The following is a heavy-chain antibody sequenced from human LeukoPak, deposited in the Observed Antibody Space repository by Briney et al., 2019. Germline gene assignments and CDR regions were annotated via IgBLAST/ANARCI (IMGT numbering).Heavy chain of an antibody. D-gene: IGHD6-6*01. CDR1: GFTFSSYS. CDR2: ISSSSSYI. Sequence: GGSLRLSCAASGFTFSSYSMNWVRQAPEKGLEWVSSISSSSSYIYYADSVKGRFTISRDNAKNSLYLQMNSLRAEDTAVYYCARHHASIAASGSDYWGQGTLVTVSS. J-gene: IGHJ4*02. CDR3: ARHHASIAASGSDY. V-gene: IGHV3-21*01.